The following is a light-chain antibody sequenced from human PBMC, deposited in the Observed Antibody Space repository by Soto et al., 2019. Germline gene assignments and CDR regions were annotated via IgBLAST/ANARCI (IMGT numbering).Light chain of an antibody. CDR3: AAWDASLSGVV. Sequence: QSVVTQPPSVSGTPGQRVTISCSGSSFNIGSNYVYWYQHLPGAAPKLLIYRTYQRPSGVPDRFSGSKSGASASLAISGLRSDDEADYYCAAWDASLSGVVFGGGTKLTVL. CDR1: SFNIGSNY. CDR2: RTY. J-gene: IGLJ2*01. V-gene: IGLV1-47*01.